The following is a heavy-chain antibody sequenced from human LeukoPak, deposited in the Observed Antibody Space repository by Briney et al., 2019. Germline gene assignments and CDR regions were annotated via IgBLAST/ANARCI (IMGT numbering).Heavy chain of an antibody. Sequence: PGGSLRLSCAASGFTFSSYAMSWVRQAPGKGLEWVSAISGSGGSTYYADSVKGRFTISRDNSKNTLYLQMNSLRAEDTAVYYCAKDFIVVVPAASDAFDIWGQGTMVTVSS. CDR1: GFTFSSYA. V-gene: IGHV3-23*01. D-gene: IGHD2-2*01. J-gene: IGHJ3*02. CDR2: ISGSGGST. CDR3: AKDFIVVVPAASDAFDI.